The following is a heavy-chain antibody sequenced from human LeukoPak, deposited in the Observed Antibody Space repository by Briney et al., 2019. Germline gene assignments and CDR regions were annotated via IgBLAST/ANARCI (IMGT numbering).Heavy chain of an antibody. CDR2: INPSGGST. J-gene: IGHJ4*02. CDR3: ARDEPNSSSTSCYPSYYFDY. CDR1: GYTFTSYY. V-gene: IGHV1-46*01. D-gene: IGHD2-2*01. Sequence: GASVKVSCKASGYTFTSYYMHWVRQAPGQGLEWKGIINPSGGSTSYAQKFQGRVTMTRDMSTSTVYMELSSLRSEDTAVYYCARDEPNSSSTSCYPSYYFDYWGQGTLVTVSS.